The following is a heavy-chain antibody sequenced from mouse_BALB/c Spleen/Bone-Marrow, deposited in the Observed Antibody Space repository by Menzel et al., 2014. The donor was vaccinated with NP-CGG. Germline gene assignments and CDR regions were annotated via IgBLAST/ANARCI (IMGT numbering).Heavy chain of an antibody. J-gene: IGHJ2*01. CDR3: VSTFDY. V-gene: IGHV1-66*01. CDR2: IFPGSGNT. Sequence: VKLVESGPELVKPGASVKISCKASGYIFTSYYIHWVKQRPGQGLEWIGWIFPGSGNTKYNEKFKGKATLTADTSSSTAYMQLSSLTSEDSAVYFCVSTFDYWGQGTTLTVSS. CDR1: GYIFTSYY. D-gene: IGHD1-1*01.